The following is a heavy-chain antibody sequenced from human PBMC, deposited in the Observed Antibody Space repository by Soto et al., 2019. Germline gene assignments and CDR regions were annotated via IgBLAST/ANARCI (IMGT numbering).Heavy chain of an antibody. Sequence: GESLKISCKGSGYSFTSYWISWVRQMPGKGLEWMGRIDPSDSYTNYSPSFQGHVTISADKSTSTAYLQWSSLKASDTAMYYCASCSIAADYYGMDVWGQGTTVTVSS. V-gene: IGHV5-10-1*01. CDR3: ASCSIAADYYGMDV. J-gene: IGHJ6*02. CDR2: IDPSDSYT. D-gene: IGHD6-13*01. CDR1: GYSFTSYW.